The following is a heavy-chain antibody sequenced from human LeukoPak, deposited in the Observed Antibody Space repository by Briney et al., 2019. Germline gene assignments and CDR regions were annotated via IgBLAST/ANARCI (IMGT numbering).Heavy chain of an antibody. CDR1: GGTFSSYA. CDR3: AVQPRITMVRGVIIDGYWFDP. J-gene: IGHJ5*02. V-gene: IGHV1-69*06. Sequence: SVKVSCKASGGTFSSYAISWVRQAPGQGLEWMGGIIPIFGTANYAQKFQGRVTITADKSTSTAYMELSSLRSEDTAVYYCAVQPRITMVRGVIIDGYWFDPWGQGILVTVSS. CDR2: IIPIFGTA. D-gene: IGHD3-10*01.